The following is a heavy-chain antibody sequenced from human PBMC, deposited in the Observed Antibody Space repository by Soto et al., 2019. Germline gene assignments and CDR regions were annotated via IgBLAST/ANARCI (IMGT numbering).Heavy chain of an antibody. CDR2: VYHNGGA. CDR1: GVSIHNSHSF. V-gene: IGHV4-39*01. Sequence: SETLSLNCTVSGVSIHNSHSFWAWIRQPPGKGLQFIASVYHNGGAHYNSSLKSRVTISVDTANNQVSLRMRSLTAADTAFYYCGRVVEGATRHTDPDSRSQGILVTVSS. CDR3: GRVVEGATRHTDPDS. D-gene: IGHD2-21*01. J-gene: IGHJ5*01.